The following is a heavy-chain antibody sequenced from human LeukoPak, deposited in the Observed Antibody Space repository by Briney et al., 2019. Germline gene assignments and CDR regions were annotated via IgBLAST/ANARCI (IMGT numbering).Heavy chain of an antibody. CDR1: GFTFSSYA. Sequence: PGGSLRLSCAASGFTFSSYAMHWVRQAPGKGLEWVAVISYDGSNKYYADSVKGRFTISRDNSKNTLYLQMNSLRAEDTAVYYCARVRITMVRGVPHGMDVWGQGTTVTVSS. J-gene: IGHJ6*02. V-gene: IGHV3-30-3*01. CDR2: ISYDGSNK. CDR3: ARVRITMVRGVPHGMDV. D-gene: IGHD3-10*01.